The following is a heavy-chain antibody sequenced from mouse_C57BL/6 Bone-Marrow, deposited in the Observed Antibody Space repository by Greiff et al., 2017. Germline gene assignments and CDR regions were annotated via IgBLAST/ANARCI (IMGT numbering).Heavy chain of an antibody. V-gene: IGHV1-82*01. D-gene: IGHD2-2*01. CDR1: GYAFSSSW. CDR3: ALWLRRGNYFDY. J-gene: IGHJ2*01. Sequence: QVQLQQSGPELVKPGASVKISCKASGYAFSSSWMNWVKQRPGKGLEWIGRIYPGDGDTNYNGKFKGKATLTADKSSSTAYLQLSSLTSEDSAVYFWALWLRRGNYFDYWGQGTTLTVSS. CDR2: IYPGDGDT.